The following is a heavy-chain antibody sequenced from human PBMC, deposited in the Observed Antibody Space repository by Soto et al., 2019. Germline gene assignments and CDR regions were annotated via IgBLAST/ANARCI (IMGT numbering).Heavy chain of an antibody. CDR1: GYTFPNYG. CDR2: ISAYKTNI. V-gene: IGHV1-18*01. CDR3: ARDLDGSGAYYTDF. D-gene: IGHD3-10*01. Sequence: QVQLVQSGAEVKKPGASVKVSCKASGYTFPNYGITWVRQAPGQGLEWMGWISAYKTNITYAQKFQGRVTLTTDTSTSTAYMELRSLRSDDTAIYYCARDLDGSGAYYTDFWGQGTLVTVSS. J-gene: IGHJ4*02.